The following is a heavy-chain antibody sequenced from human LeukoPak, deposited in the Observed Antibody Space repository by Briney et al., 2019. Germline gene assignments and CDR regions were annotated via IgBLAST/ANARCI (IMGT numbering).Heavy chain of an antibody. CDR2: ISSSGSTI. J-gene: IGHJ4*02. CDR3: AKGASWYLDY. D-gene: IGHD6-13*01. V-gene: IGHV3-48*03. CDR1: GFTFSSYE. Sequence: GGSLRLSCAASGFTFSSYEMNWVRQAPGKGLEWVSYISSSGSTIYYADSVKGRFTISRDNAKNSLYLQMNSLSTEDTAVYYCAKGASWYLDYWGQGTLVTVSS.